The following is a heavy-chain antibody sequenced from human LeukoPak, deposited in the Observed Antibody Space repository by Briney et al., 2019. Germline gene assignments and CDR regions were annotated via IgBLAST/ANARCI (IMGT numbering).Heavy chain of an antibody. V-gene: IGHV3-23*01. Sequence: PGGSLRLSCAASGFTINTYAMSWVRQAPGKGLEWVSTIYTTHFTYHADSVKGRFTVSRDDSKNTLYLQMNSLRAEDTALYYCAKDYLKGNGIYDAFDVWGQGTMVTVSS. D-gene: IGHD1-26*01. CDR2: IYTTHFT. CDR3: AKDYLKGNGIYDAFDV. J-gene: IGHJ3*01. CDR1: GFTINTYA.